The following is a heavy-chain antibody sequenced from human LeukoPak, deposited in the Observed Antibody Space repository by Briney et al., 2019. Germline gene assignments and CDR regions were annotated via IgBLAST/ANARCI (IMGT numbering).Heavy chain of an antibody. V-gene: IGHV3-30*02. J-gene: IGHJ4*02. Sequence: GGSLRLSCAASGFTFSSYGMHWVRQGPGKGLEWVAFIRYDGSDKYYADSMKGRFTISRDNSKNTLYLQMNSLRVEDTAVYYCAKNYGFDYWGQGTLVTVSS. CDR1: GFTFSSYG. D-gene: IGHD3-10*01. CDR3: AKNYGFDY. CDR2: IRYDGSDK.